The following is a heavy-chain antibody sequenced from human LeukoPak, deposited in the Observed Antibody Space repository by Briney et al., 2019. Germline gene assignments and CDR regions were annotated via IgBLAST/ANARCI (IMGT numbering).Heavy chain of an antibody. D-gene: IGHD3-16*02. Sequence: SETLSLSCAVYGGSFSGYYWSWIRQTPGKGLEWIGEINHSGSTNYNPSLKSRVTISVDTSKNQFSLKLSSVTAADTAVYYCARDTYYDYVWGSYRSRAEYFQHWGQGTLVTVSS. CDR3: ARDTYYDYVWGSYRSRAEYFQH. CDR1: GGSFSGYY. CDR2: INHSGST. V-gene: IGHV4-34*01. J-gene: IGHJ1*01.